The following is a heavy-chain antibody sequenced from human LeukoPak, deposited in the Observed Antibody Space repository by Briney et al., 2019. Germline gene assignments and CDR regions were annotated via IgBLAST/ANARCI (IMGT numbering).Heavy chain of an antibody. CDR2: INPNSGGT. CDR3: ARVNRDLARRQYGFDP. Sequence: ASVKVSCKASGYTFTGYYMHWVRQAPGQGFERMGWINPNSGGTNYAQKFQGRVTMTRDTSISTAYMELSRLRSDDTAVYYCARVNRDLARRQYGFDPWGQGTLVTVSS. D-gene: IGHD1-14*01. J-gene: IGHJ5*02. V-gene: IGHV1-2*02. CDR1: GYTFTGYY.